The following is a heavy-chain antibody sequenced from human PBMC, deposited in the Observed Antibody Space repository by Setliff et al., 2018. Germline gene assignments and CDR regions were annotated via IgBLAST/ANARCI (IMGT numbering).Heavy chain of an antibody. D-gene: IGHD3-9*01. CDR2: INHSGST. CDR1: GGSFSGYY. CDR3: ASARVLRYFDWLSPDAFDI. J-gene: IGHJ3*02. V-gene: IGHV4-34*01. Sequence: PSETLSLTCAVYGGSFSGYYWSWIRQPPGKGLGWIGEINHSGSTDYNPSLKSRVTISVDTSKNQFSLKLSSVTAADTAVYYCASARVLRYFDWLSPDAFDIWGQGTMVTVSS.